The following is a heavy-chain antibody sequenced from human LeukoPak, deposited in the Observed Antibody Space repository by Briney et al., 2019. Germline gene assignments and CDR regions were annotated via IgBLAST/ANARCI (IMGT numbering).Heavy chain of an antibody. J-gene: IGHJ6*02. CDR3: ARNNGMDV. Sequence: GGSLRLSCAASGFALGSHWMTWVRQVPGRGPEWVANVNRDGSETYYLDSVKGRFTISKDNAKNSLYLQMNSLRAEDTALYHCARNNGMDVWGQGTTVIVSS. CDR2: VNRDGSET. V-gene: IGHV3-7*03. CDR1: GFALGSHW.